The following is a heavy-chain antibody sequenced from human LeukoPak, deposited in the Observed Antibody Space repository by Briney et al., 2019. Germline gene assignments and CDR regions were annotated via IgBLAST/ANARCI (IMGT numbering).Heavy chain of an antibody. CDR1: GYTFTSYG. D-gene: IGHD2-2*02. Sequence: ASVKVSCKASGYTFTSYGISWVRQAPGQGLEWMGWISAYNGNTNYAQKLQGRVTMTTDTSTSTAYMELRSLRSDDTAVYCCARDPVVVPAAISLDAFDIWGQGTMVTVSS. CDR3: ARDPVVVPAAISLDAFDI. CDR2: ISAYNGNT. J-gene: IGHJ3*02. V-gene: IGHV1-18*01.